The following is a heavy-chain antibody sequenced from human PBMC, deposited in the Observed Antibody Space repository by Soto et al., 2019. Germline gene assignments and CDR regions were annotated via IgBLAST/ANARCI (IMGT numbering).Heavy chain of an antibody. CDR1: GASISNTGFY. CDR2: IYSSGST. J-gene: IGHJ3*01. Sequence: QVQLQESGPGLVKPSETLSLTATVAGASISNTGFYWSWIRQPPGKGLEWIGYIYSSGSTTYNSSIKSRVTISLDTSKNQVSLNLTSVTAADTAMYYCARTTGSRSLDVWGHGTMVSVSS. V-gene: IGHV4-61*08. CDR3: ARTTGSRSLDV. D-gene: IGHD3-9*01.